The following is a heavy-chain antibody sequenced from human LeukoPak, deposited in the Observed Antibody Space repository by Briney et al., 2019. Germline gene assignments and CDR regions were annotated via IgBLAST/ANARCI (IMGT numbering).Heavy chain of an antibody. CDR2: IDPSGGST. J-gene: IGHJ4*02. D-gene: IGHD2-2*01. CDR1: AYTFNSYL. CDR3: ARRPINCIITNCSVDS. V-gene: IGHV1-46*02. Sequence: ASVKVSCKASAYTFNSYLMHWVRQAPGQGLEWMGIIDPSGGSTGYAQKFQGRVTMTRDTSTSTVYMELSSLRSDDTAVYFCARRPINCIITNCSVDSWGQGTLVTVSS.